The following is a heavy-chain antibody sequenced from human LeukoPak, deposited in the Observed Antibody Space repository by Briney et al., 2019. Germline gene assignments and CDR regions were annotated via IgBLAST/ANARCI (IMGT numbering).Heavy chain of an antibody. CDR3: AKSIYVVVAASADY. J-gene: IGHJ4*02. CDR1: GFTFSSYG. CDR2: ISYDGTNK. Sequence: GGSLRLSCAASGFTFSSYGMNWVRQAPGKGLEWVAVISYDGTNKFYVDSLRGRFTISRDNSKNTLYLQMNSLRAEDTAVYYCAKSIYVVVAASADYWGQGTLVTVSS. D-gene: IGHD2-15*01. V-gene: IGHV3-30*18.